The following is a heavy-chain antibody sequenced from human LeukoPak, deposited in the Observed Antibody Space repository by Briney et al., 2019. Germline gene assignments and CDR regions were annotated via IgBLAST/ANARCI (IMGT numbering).Heavy chain of an antibody. CDR1: GGSISSYY. J-gene: IGHJ4*02. D-gene: IGHD3-22*01. CDR3: AKDRGAYYDSSGPDY. CDR2: IYYSGST. V-gene: IGHV4-59*01. Sequence: SETLSLTCTVSGGSISSYYWSWIRQPPGKGLEWIGYIYYSGSTNYNPSLKSRVTISVDTSKNQFSLKLSSVTAEDTALYYCAKDRGAYYDSSGPDYWGQGTLVTVSS.